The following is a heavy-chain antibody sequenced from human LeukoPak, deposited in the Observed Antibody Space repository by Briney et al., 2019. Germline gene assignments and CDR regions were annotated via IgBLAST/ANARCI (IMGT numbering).Heavy chain of an antibody. Sequence: GGSLRLSCAASGFTFDNYAMTWVRQAPGRGLEWISTISGSGYTTYYADSVKGRFTISRDNSKNTLYLQMNSLRAEDTATYYCAKGGGILPTAIRRYFDYWGQGTLVTVSS. CDR3: AKGGGILPTAIRRYFDY. V-gene: IGHV3-23*01. CDR2: ISGSGYTT. J-gene: IGHJ4*02. D-gene: IGHD2-2*02. CDR1: GFTFDNYA.